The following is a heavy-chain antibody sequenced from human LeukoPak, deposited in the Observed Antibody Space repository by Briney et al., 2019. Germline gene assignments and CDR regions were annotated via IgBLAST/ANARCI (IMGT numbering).Heavy chain of an antibody. V-gene: IGHV1-69*13. CDR3: ARGGYSGSYYTFDY. D-gene: IGHD1-26*01. CDR1: GGTFSSYA. CDR2: IIPIFGTA. Sequence: SVKVSCKASGGTFSSYAISWVRQAPGQGLEWMGGIIPIFGTANYAQKFQGRVTITADESTSTAYTELSSLRSEDTAVYYCARGGYSGSYYTFDYWGQGTLVTVSS. J-gene: IGHJ4*02.